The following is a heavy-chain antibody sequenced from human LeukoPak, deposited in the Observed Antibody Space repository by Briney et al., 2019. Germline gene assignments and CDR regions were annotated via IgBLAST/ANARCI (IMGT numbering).Heavy chain of an antibody. J-gene: IGHJ4*02. V-gene: IGHV4-59*01. CDR1: GGSISVYY. CDR2: IYLNGNT. Sequence: SETLSLTCTVSGGSISVYYWSWIRQPPGKGLEWIGNIYLNGNTNYNPSLKSRVTMSLDTSKSQCSLKFSSVTGADTGVYYCARRGRWLPDYWGEGTLFIVSS. D-gene: IGHD5-24*01. CDR3: ARRGRWLPDY.